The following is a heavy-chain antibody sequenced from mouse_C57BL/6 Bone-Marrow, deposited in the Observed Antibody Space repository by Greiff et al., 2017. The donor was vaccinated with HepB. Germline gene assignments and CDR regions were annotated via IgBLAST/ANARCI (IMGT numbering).Heavy chain of an antibody. J-gene: IGHJ3*01. D-gene: IGHD2-4*01. Sequence: EVQGVESGAELVKPGASVKLSCTASGFNIKDYHMHWVKQRTEQGLEWIGRIDTEDGETKYAPKFQGKASIPADTSSNTAYLQLSSLTSGDTAVYYCDRVIYYEAYWGQGTLVTVSA. CDR1: GFNIKDYH. V-gene: IGHV14-2*01. CDR3: DRVIYYEAY. CDR2: IDTEDGET.